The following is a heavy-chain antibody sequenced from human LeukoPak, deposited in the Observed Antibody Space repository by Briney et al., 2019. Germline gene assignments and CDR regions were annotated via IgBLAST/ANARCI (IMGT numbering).Heavy chain of an antibody. CDR2: INHSGST. Sequence: SETLSLTCAVYGGSFSGYYWTWIRQPPGKGLEWIGEINHSGSTYYNPSLKSRVTISVDTSKNQFSLKLSSVTAADTAVYYCARHFGSEVYPVIDYWGQGTLVTVSS. D-gene: IGHD2-8*01. J-gene: IGHJ4*02. CDR3: ARHFGSEVYPVIDY. V-gene: IGHV4-34*01. CDR1: GGSFSGYY.